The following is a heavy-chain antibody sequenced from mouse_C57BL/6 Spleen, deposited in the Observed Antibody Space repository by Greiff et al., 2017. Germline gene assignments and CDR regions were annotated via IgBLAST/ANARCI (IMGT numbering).Heavy chain of an antibody. CDR3: ARHFYDYDKAWFAY. V-gene: IGHV5-6*01. J-gene: IGHJ3*01. Sequence: EVQRVESGGDLVKPGGSLKLSCAASGFTFSSYGMSWVRQTPDKRLEWVATISSGGSYTYYPDSVKGRFTISRDNAKNTLYLQMSSLKSEDTAMYYCARHFYDYDKAWFAYWGQGTLVTVSA. CDR2: ISSGGSYT. CDR1: GFTFSSYG. D-gene: IGHD2-4*01.